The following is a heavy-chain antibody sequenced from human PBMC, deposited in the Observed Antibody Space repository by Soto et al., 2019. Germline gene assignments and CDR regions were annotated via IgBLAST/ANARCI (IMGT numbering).Heavy chain of an antibody. J-gene: IGHJ2*01. CDR2: ISGGGDAT. CDR3: ARKVPGSTTRPDYWYFDL. D-gene: IGHD3-10*01. CDR1: GFTFISYA. V-gene: IGHV3-23*01. Sequence: EVQLLEAGGGLVQPGGSLRLSCAASGFTFISYAMNWVPQASGKGLQWVSAISGGGDATFYADSVKGRFTISRDNSRNTVTLHMNSLGDDDTAVYYCARKVPGSTTRPDYWYFDLWGRGTLVTVSS.